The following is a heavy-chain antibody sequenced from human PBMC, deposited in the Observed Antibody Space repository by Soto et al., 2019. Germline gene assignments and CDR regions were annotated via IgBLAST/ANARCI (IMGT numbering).Heavy chain of an antibody. CDR1: GGSISSSSFY. CDR3: ARYCSGGSCYRPGRAHEIDY. CDR2: IYYSGST. Sequence: SETLFLPCTVSGGSISSSSFYWGWVRPPPGKGLGGFGSIYYSGSTYYNPSLKSRVTISVDTSKNQFSLKLSSVTAADTAVYYCARYCSGGSCYRPGRAHEIDYWGQGTLVTVSS. J-gene: IGHJ4*02. D-gene: IGHD2-15*01. V-gene: IGHV4-39*01.